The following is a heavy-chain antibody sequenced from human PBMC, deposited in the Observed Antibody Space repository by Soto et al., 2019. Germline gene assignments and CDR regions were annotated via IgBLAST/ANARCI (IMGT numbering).Heavy chain of an antibody. V-gene: IGHV6-1*01. D-gene: IGHD2-15*01. J-gene: IGHJ4*02. CDR3: ARAVGYCSGGSCLYYFDY. CDR1: GDSVSSNSAA. CDR2: TYYRSKWYN. Sequence: SQTLSLTCAISGDSVSSNSAAWNWSRQSPSRGLEWLGRTYYRSKWYNDYAVSVKSRITINPDTSTNQFSLQLNSVTPPASAVYSCARAVGYCSGGSCLYYFDYWGQGTLVTVSS.